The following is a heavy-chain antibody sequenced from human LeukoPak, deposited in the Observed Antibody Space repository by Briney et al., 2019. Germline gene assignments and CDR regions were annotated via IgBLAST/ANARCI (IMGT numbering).Heavy chain of an antibody. CDR3: ARRTYSSSWFFDY. D-gene: IGHD6-13*01. V-gene: IGHV4-30-4*01. CDR2: IYYSGTT. Sequence: SETLSLTCIVSGGSISSAAYYWTWIRQPPGKGLEWIGYIYYSGTTYYNPSLKSRGTISVDTSKNQFSLKLSSVTAADTAVYYCARRTYSSSWFFDYWGQGTLVTVSS. CDR1: GGSISSAAYY. J-gene: IGHJ4*02.